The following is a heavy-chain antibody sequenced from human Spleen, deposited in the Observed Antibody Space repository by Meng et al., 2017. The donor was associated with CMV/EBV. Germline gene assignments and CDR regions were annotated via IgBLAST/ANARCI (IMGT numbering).Heavy chain of an antibody. CDR2: ISYYASDK. V-gene: IGHV3-30*04. J-gene: IGHJ4*02. CDR1: GFTLSSYD. Sequence: SGFTLSSYDMHWVRQAPGKGLEWVAVISYYASDKYYADSVKGRFTVSRDTSSNTLYLQMNSLRAEDTAVYHCARVQGPYDFWDGYFDYWGRGTLVTVSS. D-gene: IGHD3-3*01. CDR3: ARVQGPYDFWDGYFDY.